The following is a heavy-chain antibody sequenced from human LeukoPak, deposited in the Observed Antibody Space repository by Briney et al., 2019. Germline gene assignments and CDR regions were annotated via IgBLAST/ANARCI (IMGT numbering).Heavy chain of an antibody. D-gene: IGHD2-15*01. J-gene: IGHJ4*02. CDR3: ARGYCSGGSCFGYFDY. CDR1: GYTFTSYY. Sequence: ASVKVSCKASGYTFTSYYMHWVRQAPGQGLEWMGRIIPILGIANYAQKFQGRVTITADKSTSTAYMELSSLRSEDTAVYYCARGYCSGGSCFGYFDYWGQGTLVTVSS. CDR2: IIPILGIA. V-gene: IGHV1-69*04.